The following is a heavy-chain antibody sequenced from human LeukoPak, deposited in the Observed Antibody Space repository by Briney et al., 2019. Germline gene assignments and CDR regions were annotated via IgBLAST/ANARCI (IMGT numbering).Heavy chain of an antibody. Sequence: SVKVSCKASGGTFTTYPITWVRQAPGQGLEWMGRIIPIVGITHSAQKFQGRVTITADESTSTAYMELSSLTCEDTAVYYCAREVGRIGSYFDRWGQGTLVTVSS. D-gene: IGHD1-26*01. CDR1: GGTFTTYP. V-gene: IGHV1-69*04. CDR2: IIPIVGIT. J-gene: IGHJ4*02. CDR3: AREVGRIGSYFDR.